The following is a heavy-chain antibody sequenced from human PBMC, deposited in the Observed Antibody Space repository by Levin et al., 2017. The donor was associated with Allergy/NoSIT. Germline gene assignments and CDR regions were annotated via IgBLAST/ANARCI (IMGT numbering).Heavy chain of an antibody. Sequence: GESLKISCKGSGYSFTSYWIGWVRQMPGKGLEWMGIIYPGDSDTRYSPSFQGQVTISADKSISTAYLQWSSLKASDTAMYYCARLMAAAADREKIITAIDYWGQGTLVTVSS. CDR3: ARLMAAAADREKIITAIDY. CDR1: GYSFTSYW. V-gene: IGHV5-51*01. D-gene: IGHD6-13*01. CDR2: IYPGDSDT. J-gene: IGHJ4*02.